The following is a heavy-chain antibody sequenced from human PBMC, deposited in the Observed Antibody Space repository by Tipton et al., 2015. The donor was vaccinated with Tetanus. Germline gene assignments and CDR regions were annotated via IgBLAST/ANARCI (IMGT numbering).Heavy chain of an antibody. CDR1: GGSLRGDDYH. D-gene: IGHD3-3*01. J-gene: IGHJ4*02. V-gene: IGHV4-61*08. Sequence: TLSLTCSVTGGSLRGDDYHWSWIRQPPGKGLEWLAYVSSSGRTNSNYDLKSRITTSHDTSKNQFFLRLTSVTSADTAVYYCARANYDNFKKGPFDSWGQGTLVIVSS. CDR2: VSSSGRT. CDR3: ARANYDNFKKGPFDS.